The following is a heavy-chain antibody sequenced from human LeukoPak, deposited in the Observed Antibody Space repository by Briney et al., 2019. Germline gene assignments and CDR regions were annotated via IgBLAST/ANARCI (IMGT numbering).Heavy chain of an antibody. CDR2: IYYSGST. Sequence: SETLSLTCTVSGASISSGSYYWGWIRQPPGTGLEWIGSIYYSGSTYYNPSLKSRVTISVDTSKNQFSLKLSSVTAADTTVYYCARQTVGPGAYWFDPWGQGTLVTVSS. D-gene: IGHD1-14*01. V-gene: IGHV4-39*01. CDR1: GASISSGSYY. CDR3: ARQTVGPGAYWFDP. J-gene: IGHJ5*02.